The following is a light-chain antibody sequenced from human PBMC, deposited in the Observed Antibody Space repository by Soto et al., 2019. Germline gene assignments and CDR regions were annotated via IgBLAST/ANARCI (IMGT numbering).Light chain of an antibody. CDR2: CAS. V-gene: IGKV3-20*01. Sequence: EIVLTQSPGTLSLSPGQRATLSCRASQSISSSSLAWYQQRPGQAPSLLIYCASRRATGIPDRFSGSGSGTDLTLNITRLETEDFAVYYCQHYGASTKYTFGQGTKLEIK. J-gene: IGKJ2*01. CDR3: QHYGASTKYT. CDR1: QSISSSS.